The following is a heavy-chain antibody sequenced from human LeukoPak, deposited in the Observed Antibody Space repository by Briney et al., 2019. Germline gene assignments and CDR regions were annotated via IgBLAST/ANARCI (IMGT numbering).Heavy chain of an antibody. CDR2: IIQGGSEK. J-gene: IGHJ2*01. D-gene: IGHD3-22*01. CDR3: ARGSYYDTSGYVNWYFDL. V-gene: IGHV3-7*01. Sequence: GGPLRLSCAVSGITVSNYGMSWVRQAPGKGLEWVASIIQGGSEKYYVDSVKGRFTISRDNAKNSLYLQMNSLRAEDTTVYYCARGSYYDTSGYVNWYFDLWGRGTLVTVSS. CDR1: GITVSNYG.